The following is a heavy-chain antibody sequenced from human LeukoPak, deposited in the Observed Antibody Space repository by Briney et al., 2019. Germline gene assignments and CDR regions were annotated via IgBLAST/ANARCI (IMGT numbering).Heavy chain of an antibody. D-gene: IGHD3-16*01. CDR1: GGSFSGYY. CDR3: ARGGGRGFDY. Sequence: SETLSLTRAVYGGSFSGYYWSWIRQPPGKGLEWIGEINHSGTTNYNPSLKSRVTISVDTSKNQFSLKLSSVTAADTAVYYCARGGGRGFDYWGQGTLVTVSS. CDR2: INHSGTT. J-gene: IGHJ4*02. V-gene: IGHV4-34*01.